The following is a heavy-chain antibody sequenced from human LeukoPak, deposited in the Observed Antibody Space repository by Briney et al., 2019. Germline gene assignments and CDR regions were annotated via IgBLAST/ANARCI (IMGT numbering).Heavy chain of an antibody. CDR2: INSDGSSR. V-gene: IGHV3-74*01. Sequence: PGGSLRLSCAASGFSFRVYSMNWVRQAPGKGLVWVSRINSDGSSRHYADSVKGRFTISRDNAKNTLHLQMTSLRAEDTAVYYCARGGPDSSDYSSLFDYWGRGILVTVSS. D-gene: IGHD3-22*01. CDR1: GFSFRVYS. J-gene: IGHJ4*02. CDR3: ARGGPDSSDYSSLFDY.